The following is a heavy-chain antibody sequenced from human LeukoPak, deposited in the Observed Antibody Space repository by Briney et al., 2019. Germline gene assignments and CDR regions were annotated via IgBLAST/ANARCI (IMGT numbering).Heavy chain of an antibody. Sequence: SGTLSLTCAVSGGSISSSWWSWVRQAPGKGLEWIGEISHSGSTNYNASLKSRVTISVDKSKNQFSLEMSSVTAEDTPVYYCTTAFGYSRDCGQGTLVTVSS. CDR3: TTAFGYSRD. CDR2: ISHSGST. CDR1: GGSISSSW. J-gene: IGHJ4*02. D-gene: IGHD3-22*01. V-gene: IGHV4-4*02.